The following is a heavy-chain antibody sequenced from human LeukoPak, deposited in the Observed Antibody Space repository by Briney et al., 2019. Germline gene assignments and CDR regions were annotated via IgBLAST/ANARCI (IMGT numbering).Heavy chain of an antibody. Sequence: GGSLRLSCAASGFSFSTHSMTWVRLAPGKGLEWLSFISISGSSRHYADSVKGRFTISRDNAENSVYLQMNSLRAEDTAVYYCARGPYDYVWGSYRLEYFQHWGQGTLVTVSS. J-gene: IGHJ1*01. CDR1: GFSFSTHS. CDR3: ARGPYDYVWGSYRLEYFQH. D-gene: IGHD3-16*02. V-gene: IGHV3-48*04. CDR2: ISISGSSR.